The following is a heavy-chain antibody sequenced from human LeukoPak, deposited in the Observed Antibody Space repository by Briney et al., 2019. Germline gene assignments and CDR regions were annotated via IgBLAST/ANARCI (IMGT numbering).Heavy chain of an antibody. CDR2: IKHDGGEK. D-gene: IGHD4-17*01. CDR1: GFTFSSYW. CDR3: ARWVTTSYHAMDV. V-gene: IGHV3-7*05. J-gene: IGHJ6*02. Sequence: GGSLRLSCAASGFTFSSYWMAWVRQAPGKGLEWVANIKHDGGEKYYVDSVRGRFTISRDNARNFMYLQINSLSAEDTAVYYCARWVTTSYHAMDVWGQGPRSPSL.